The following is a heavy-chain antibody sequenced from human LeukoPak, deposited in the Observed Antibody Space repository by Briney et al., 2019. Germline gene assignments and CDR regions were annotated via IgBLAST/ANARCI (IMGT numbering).Heavy chain of an antibody. CDR2: ISYDGTNK. D-gene: IGHD3-9*01. CDR1: GFTFNTFA. V-gene: IGHV3-30*18. Sequence: GGPLRLSCAASGFTFNTFAMHWVRQGPGKGLEWVALISYDGTNKFYADSVKGRFTISRDNSKNTLYLQMSSLRVEDTAIYYCAKAFFDISWNWFAPWGQGTLVTVSS. CDR3: AKAFFDISWNWFAP. J-gene: IGHJ5*02.